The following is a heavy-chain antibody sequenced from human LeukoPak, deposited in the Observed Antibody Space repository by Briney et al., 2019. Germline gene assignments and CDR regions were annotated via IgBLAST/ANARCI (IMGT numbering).Heavy chain of an antibody. V-gene: IGHV3-11*04. CDR2: ISSSSSTI. Sequence: GGSLRLSCAASGFTFSDYYMSWIRQAPGKGLEWVSYISSSSSTIYYADSVKGRFTISRDNAKNSLYLQINSLRAEDTAVYYCARDIHLGYSSGWYGGYNWFDPWGQGTLVTVSS. CDR1: GFTFSDYY. CDR3: ARDIHLGYSSGWYGGYNWFDP. D-gene: IGHD6-19*01. J-gene: IGHJ5*02.